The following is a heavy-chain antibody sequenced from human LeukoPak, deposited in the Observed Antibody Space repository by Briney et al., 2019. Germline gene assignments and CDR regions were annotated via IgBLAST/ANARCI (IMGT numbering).Heavy chain of an antibody. Sequence: SETLSLTCAVYGGSFSGYYWSWIRQPPGKGLEWIGEINHSGSTSYNPSLKSRVTISVDTSKNQFSLKLSSVTAADTAVYYCARRLRVNLLDYWGQGTLVTVSS. CDR1: GGSFSGYY. CDR2: INHSGST. J-gene: IGHJ4*02. D-gene: IGHD4-23*01. CDR3: ARRLRVNLLDY. V-gene: IGHV4-34*01.